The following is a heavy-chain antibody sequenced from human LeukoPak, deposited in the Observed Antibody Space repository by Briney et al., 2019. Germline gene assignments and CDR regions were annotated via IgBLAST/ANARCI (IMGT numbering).Heavy chain of an antibody. V-gene: IGHV3-7*01. CDR3: ARGFAPTAGGAFDI. CDR1: GFTFSTYW. D-gene: IGHD6-13*01. CDR2: IKQDGSEK. Sequence: GGSLRLSCAASGFTFSTYWMSWVRQAPGKGLEWVANIKQDGSEKYYVDSVKGRFTISRDNAKNSLYLQMNSLRAEDTAVYYCARGFAPTAGGAFDIWGQGTMVTVSS. J-gene: IGHJ3*02.